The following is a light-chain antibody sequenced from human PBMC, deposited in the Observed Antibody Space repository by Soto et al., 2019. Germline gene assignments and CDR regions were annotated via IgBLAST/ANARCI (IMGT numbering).Light chain of an antibody. CDR3: QQYGSSPRT. CDR2: GAS. V-gene: IGKV3-20*01. CDR1: ESVNSN. J-gene: IGKJ1*01. Sequence: EMVMTQSPATLSVSPGERATLSCRASESVNSNLAWYQQKPGQAPRLLIYGASSRATGIPDRFSGSGSGTDFTLTISRLEPEDFAVYYCQQYGSSPRTFGQGTKVDI.